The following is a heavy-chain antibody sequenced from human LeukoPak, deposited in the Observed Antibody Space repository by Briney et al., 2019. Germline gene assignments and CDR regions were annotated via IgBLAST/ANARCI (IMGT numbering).Heavy chain of an antibody. Sequence: RASVKVSCKASGYIFNSYGISWVRQAPGQGLEWMGWISAYNGNTNYAQKFQGRATMTTDTSTSTAYMELRSLRSDDTAVYYCARRINGDYVDYWGQGTLVTVSS. CDR1: GYIFNSYG. CDR3: ARRINGDYVDY. V-gene: IGHV1-18*01. D-gene: IGHD4-17*01. CDR2: ISAYNGNT. J-gene: IGHJ4*02.